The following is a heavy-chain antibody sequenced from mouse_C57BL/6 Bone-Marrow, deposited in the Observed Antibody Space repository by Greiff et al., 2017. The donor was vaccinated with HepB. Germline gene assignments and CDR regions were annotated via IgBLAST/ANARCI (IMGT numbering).Heavy chain of an antibody. Sequence: EVQLQQSGTVLARPGASVKMSCKTSGYTFTSYWMHWVKQRPGQGLEWIGAIYPGNSDTSYNQKFKGKAKLTAVTSASTAYMELSSLTNEDSAVYYCTREEVYDGYPFYAMDYWGQGTSVTVSS. CDR2: IYPGNSDT. CDR3: TREEVYDGYPFYAMDY. CDR1: GYTFTSYW. V-gene: IGHV1-5*01. D-gene: IGHD2-3*01. J-gene: IGHJ4*01.